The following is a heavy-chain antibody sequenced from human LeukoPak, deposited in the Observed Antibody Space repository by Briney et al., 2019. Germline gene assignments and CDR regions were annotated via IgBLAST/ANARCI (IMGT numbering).Heavy chain of an antibody. D-gene: IGHD2-21*02. CDR2: INHSGST. J-gene: IGHJ4*02. Sequence: SETLSLTCAVYGGSFSGYYWSWIRQPPGKGLERIGEINHSGSTNYNPSLKSRVTISVDTSKNQFSLKLSSVTAADTAVYYCARGPYCGGDCYYYYFDYWGQGTLVTVSS. CDR1: GGSFSGYY. CDR3: ARGPYCGGDCYYYYFDY. V-gene: IGHV4-34*01.